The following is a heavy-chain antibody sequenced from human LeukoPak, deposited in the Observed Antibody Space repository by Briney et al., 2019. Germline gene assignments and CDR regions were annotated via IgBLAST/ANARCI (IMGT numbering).Heavy chain of an antibody. CDR2: ISGPGSTK. CDR1: GFTFKNYA. V-gene: IGHV3-23*01. CDR3: AKVRGGFTYGGYFDH. J-gene: IGHJ4*02. D-gene: IGHD5-18*01. Sequence: GGSLRPSCAASGFTFKNYAMSWVRQAPGKGLFWVSTISGPGSTKYYADSVEGRFTISRDDSKNNLFLQMNSLRVEDTAIYYCAKVRGGFTYGGYFDHWGQGALVIVSS.